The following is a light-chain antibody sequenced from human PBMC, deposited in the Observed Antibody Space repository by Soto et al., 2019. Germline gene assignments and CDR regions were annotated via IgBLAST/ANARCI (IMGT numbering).Light chain of an antibody. J-gene: IGLJ3*02. CDR2: ANN. V-gene: IGLV1-44*01. CDR3: AAWHDGLNGWL. CDR1: NSNVGNNT. Sequence: VLTQPPSASGTPGQRVTISCSGSNSNVGNNTVNWYQQFPGTSPRLLIEANNQRASGVPDRFSGSKSANSASLAISGLKSEDEADYYCAAWHDGLNGWLFGGGTKVTVL.